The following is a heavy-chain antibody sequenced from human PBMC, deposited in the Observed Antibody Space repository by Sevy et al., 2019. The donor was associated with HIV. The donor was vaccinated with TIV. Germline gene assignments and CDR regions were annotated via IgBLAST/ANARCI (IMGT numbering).Heavy chain of an antibody. CDR2: IYYSGST. J-gene: IGHJ3*02. D-gene: IGHD2-2*01. Sequence: SETLSLTCTVSGGSISSGGYYWSWIRQHPGKGLEWIGYIYYSGSTYYNPSLKSRVTISVDTSKNQFSLKLSSVTAASTAVYYCAREGGLKVVVNAFDIWGQGTMVTVSS. CDR3: AREGGLKVVVNAFDI. V-gene: IGHV4-31*03. CDR1: GGSISSGGYY.